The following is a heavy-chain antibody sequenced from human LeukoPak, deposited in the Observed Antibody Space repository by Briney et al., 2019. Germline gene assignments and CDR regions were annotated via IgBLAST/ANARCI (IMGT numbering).Heavy chain of an antibody. D-gene: IGHD2-21*01. V-gene: IGHV1-2*02. J-gene: IGHJ4*02. Sequence: ASVKVACKASGYTFAGYYIHWVRQAPGQGLEWMGWIDPNSGDTHYTQKFQDRVTMTRDTSITTAYMQLTRLRSDDTAVFYCARDGGPYCDGASCSFDYWGQETLVAVSS. CDR3: ARDGGPYCDGASCSFDY. CDR1: GYTFAGYY. CDR2: IDPNSGDT.